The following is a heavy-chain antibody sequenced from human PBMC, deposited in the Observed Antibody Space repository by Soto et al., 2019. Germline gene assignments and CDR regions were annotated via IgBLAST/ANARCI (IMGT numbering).Heavy chain of an antibody. CDR1: GYTFTSYA. V-gene: IGHV1-3*01. CDR2: INAGNGNT. J-gene: IGHJ3*02. CDR3: ARVGEGYYDSSGMAYAFDI. D-gene: IGHD3-22*01. Sequence: QVQLVQSGAEVKKPGASVKVSCKASGYTFTSYAMHWVRQAPGQRLEWMGWINAGNGNTKYSQKFQGRVTITRDTSASTAYMELSSLRSEDTAVYYCARVGEGYYDSSGMAYAFDIWGQGTMVTVSS.